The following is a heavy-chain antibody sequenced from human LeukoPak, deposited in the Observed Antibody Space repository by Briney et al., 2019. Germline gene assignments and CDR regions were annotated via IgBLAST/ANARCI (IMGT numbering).Heavy chain of an antibody. V-gene: IGHV3-11*01. D-gene: IGHD3-10*01. Sequence: GGSLRLSCAASGFTFSDYYMSWIRQAPGKGLEWISYISSSGSTIYYADSVQGRFTISRDNAKNSLYLQVNSLRAEDTAAYYCARRMRFGELYFDYWGQGTLVTVSS. CDR2: ISSSGSTI. CDR1: GFTFSDYY. J-gene: IGHJ4*02. CDR3: ARRMRFGELYFDY.